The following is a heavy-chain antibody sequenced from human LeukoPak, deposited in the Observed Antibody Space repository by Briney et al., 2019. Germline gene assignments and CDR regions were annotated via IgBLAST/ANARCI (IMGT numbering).Heavy chain of an antibody. J-gene: IGHJ3*02. Sequence: PSETLSLTCSVSGGSISGHYWSWIRQPPGKGLEWIGYIDYSGSTNYNPSLKSRVTISVDTSKNQFSLKLSSVTAADTAVYYCARGLMYPYYDSSGYSLGAFDIWGQGTMVTVSS. CDR1: GGSISGHY. CDR2: IDYSGST. D-gene: IGHD3-22*01. V-gene: IGHV4-59*08. CDR3: ARGLMYPYYDSSGYSLGAFDI.